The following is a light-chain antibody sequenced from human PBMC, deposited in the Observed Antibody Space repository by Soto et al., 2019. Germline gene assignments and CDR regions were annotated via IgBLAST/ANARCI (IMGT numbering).Light chain of an antibody. CDR3: STYTSSSTYV. CDR1: SSDVGGYNY. Sequence: QSALTQPASVSGSPGQSITISCTGTSSDVGGYNYVSWYQQHPGKAPKLMIYDVSNRPSGVSSRFSGSKSGNTASLTISGLQAEDEADYYCSTYTSSSTYVFGIGTKVT. V-gene: IGLV2-14*01. J-gene: IGLJ1*01. CDR2: DVS.